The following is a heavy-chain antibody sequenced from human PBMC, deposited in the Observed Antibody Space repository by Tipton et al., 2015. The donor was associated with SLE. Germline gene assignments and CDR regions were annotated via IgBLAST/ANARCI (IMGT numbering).Heavy chain of an antibody. CDR1: GYSISSGYY. Sequence: TLSLTCSVSGYSISSGYYWGWIRQPPGKGLEWIGYIFYSGSTNHNPSLKSRVTISLGTSKNQFSLKLSSVTAADTAVYYCARRWELEYYFDYWGQGTLVTVSS. D-gene: IGHD1-26*01. CDR3: ARRWELEYYFDY. CDR2: IFYSGST. V-gene: IGHV4-59*01. J-gene: IGHJ4*02.